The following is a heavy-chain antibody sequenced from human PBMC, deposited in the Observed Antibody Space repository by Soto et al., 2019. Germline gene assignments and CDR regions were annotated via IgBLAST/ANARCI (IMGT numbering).Heavy chain of an antibody. D-gene: IGHD2-15*01. J-gene: IGHJ4*02. V-gene: IGHV4-61*01. CDR1: GGSVSSGSYY. Sequence: PSETLSLTCTVSGGSVSSGSYYWSWIRQPPGKGLEWIGYIYYSRSTNYNPSLKSRVTISVDTSKNQFSLKLSSVTAADTAVYYCAREGGSSPFDYWGQGTLVTVSS. CDR3: AREGGSSPFDY. CDR2: IYYSRST.